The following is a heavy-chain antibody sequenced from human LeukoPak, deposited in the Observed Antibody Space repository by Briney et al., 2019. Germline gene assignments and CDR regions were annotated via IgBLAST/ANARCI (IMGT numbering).Heavy chain of an antibody. CDR2: IYYSGST. D-gene: IGHD3-22*01. J-gene: IGHJ4*02. Sequence: SETLSLTCTVSGGSISSYYWSWIRQPPGKGLEWIGYIYYSGSTNYNPSLKSRVTISVDTSKNQFSLKLSSVTAADTAVYYCARDSPDSSGYPLYYFDYWGQGTLVTVSS. CDR1: GGSISSYY. CDR3: ARDSPDSSGYPLYYFDY. V-gene: IGHV4-59*01.